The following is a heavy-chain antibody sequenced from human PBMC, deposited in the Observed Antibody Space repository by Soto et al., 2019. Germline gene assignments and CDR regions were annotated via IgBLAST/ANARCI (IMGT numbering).Heavy chain of an antibody. CDR3: AKDSDQLLFYYYGMDV. Sequence: PGGSLRLSCAASGFTFGNYWMHWVRQAPGKGLVWVSRISGSGGSTYYADSVKGRFTISRDNSKNTLYLQMNSLRAEDTAVYYCAKDSDQLLFYYYGMDVWGQGTTVTVSS. D-gene: IGHD2-2*01. J-gene: IGHJ6*02. CDR1: GFTFGNYW. CDR2: ISGSGGST. V-gene: IGHV3-23*01.